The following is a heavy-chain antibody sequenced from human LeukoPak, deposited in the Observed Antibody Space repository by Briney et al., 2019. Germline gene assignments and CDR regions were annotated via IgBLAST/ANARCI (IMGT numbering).Heavy chain of an antibody. CDR2: ISGSGGST. CDR3: AKDFHSSGYYFEFWTFDY. CDR1: GFTFSSYA. J-gene: IGHJ4*02. D-gene: IGHD3-22*01. V-gene: IGHV3-23*01. Sequence: GGSLRLSCAASGFTFSSYAMSWVRQAPGKGLEWVSAISGSGGSTYYADSVKGRFTISRDHSKNTLYLQMNSLRAEDTAVYYCAKDFHSSGYYFEFWTFDYWGQGTLVTVSS.